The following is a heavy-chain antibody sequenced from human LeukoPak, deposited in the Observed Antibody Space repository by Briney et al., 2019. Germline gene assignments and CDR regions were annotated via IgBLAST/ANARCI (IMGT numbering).Heavy chain of an antibody. D-gene: IGHD3-22*01. CDR2: ISYDGINT. V-gene: IGHV3-30*18. Sequence: GGSLRLSCAASGFIFSSYGMRWVRQASGKGLEWVAVISYDGINTYYADSVKGRFTISRDKSKNTLYLQMNGLRAEDTAVYYCAKGGHYYDTSGYYLVDWGQGTLVTVSS. CDR3: AKGGHYYDTSGYYLVD. CDR1: GFIFSSYG. J-gene: IGHJ4*02.